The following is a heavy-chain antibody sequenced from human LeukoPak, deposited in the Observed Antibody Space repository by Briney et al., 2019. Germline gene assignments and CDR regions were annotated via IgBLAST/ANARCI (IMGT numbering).Heavy chain of an antibody. D-gene: IGHD2-15*01. Sequence: PSETLSLTCTVSGVSISNSFWSWVRQPAGKGLEWVGRKHSDGDTNSNPALRRRLTMSLDTSKTQFSLKLTSMTAADTAVYYCATAPSGCGGTCPFDSWGQGTLVTVAS. CDR3: ATAPSGCGGTCPFDS. CDR1: GVSISNSF. V-gene: IGHV4-4*07. CDR2: KHSDGDT. J-gene: IGHJ4*02.